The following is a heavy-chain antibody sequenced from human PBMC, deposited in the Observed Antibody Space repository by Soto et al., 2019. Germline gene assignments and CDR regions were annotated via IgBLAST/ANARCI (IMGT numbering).Heavy chain of an antibody. CDR3: ARGRKGRCVAGNCYVFDY. V-gene: IGHV5-10-1*01. CDR2: IDPSDSNT. J-gene: IGHJ4*02. Sequence: PGESLKISCKGSGNGFTNYWINWVRQMPGKGPEWMGRIDPSDSNTCHSPSFQGHVTISADRSITTAYLQWSSLKASDSAMYYCARGRKGRCVAGNCYVFDYWGQGTLVTVSS. D-gene: IGHD2-15*01. CDR1: GNGFTNYW.